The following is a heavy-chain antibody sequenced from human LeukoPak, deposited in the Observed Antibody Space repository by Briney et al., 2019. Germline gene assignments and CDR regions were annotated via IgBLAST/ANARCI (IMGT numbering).Heavy chain of an antibody. CDR3: ARGTLVVPPHFDY. CDR1: GFTFDDYA. V-gene: IGHV3-9*01. CDR2: IGWNSGTI. D-gene: IGHD2-2*01. Sequence: GGSLRLSCAASGFTFDDYAMHWVRQVPGKGLEWVSGIGWNSGTIHYADSVKGRFTISRDNSKNTLYLQMNSLRAEDTAVYYCARGTLVVPPHFDYWGQGTLVTVSS. J-gene: IGHJ4*02.